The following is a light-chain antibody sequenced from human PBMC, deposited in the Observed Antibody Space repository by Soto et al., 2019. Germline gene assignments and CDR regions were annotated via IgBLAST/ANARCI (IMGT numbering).Light chain of an antibody. J-gene: IGKJ1*01. CDR1: QSISSY. CDR3: QQSYSTPRT. V-gene: IGKV1-39*01. CDR2: AAS. Sequence: DIQMTQSPSSLSASVGDRVTITCRASQSISSYLNWYQQKPGKAPKLLIYAASSLQSGVPSRFSGSGSGTDLTLTMSSLQPEDFVTYYCQQSYSTPRTFGQGTKVQIK.